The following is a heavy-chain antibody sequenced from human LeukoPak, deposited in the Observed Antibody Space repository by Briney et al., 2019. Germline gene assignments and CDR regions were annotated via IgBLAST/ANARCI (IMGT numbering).Heavy chain of an antibody. D-gene: IGHD1-26*01. CDR1: GVSVTSYY. Sequence: PSETLSLTCTVSGVSVTSYYWSWIRQPPGKGLEWVGYGDHLGEVVYNPSLQSRVTISIDASNSQFSLRLTSVTATDTAVYHCARLSDLYNGTYLLDSWSQGTLVIVSS. J-gene: IGHJ4*02. CDR3: ARLSDLYNGTYLLDS. V-gene: IGHV4-59*08. CDR2: GDHLGEV.